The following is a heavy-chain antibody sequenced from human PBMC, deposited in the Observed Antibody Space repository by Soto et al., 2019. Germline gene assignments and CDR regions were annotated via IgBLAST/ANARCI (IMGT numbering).Heavy chain of an antibody. CDR3: AKDSGDTAMVDD. CDR2: ISYDGSNK. Sequence: PGGSLRLSCAASGFTFSSYGMHWVRQAPGKGLEWVAVISYDGSNKYYADSVKGRFTISRDNSKNTLYLQMNSLRAEDTAVYYCAKDSGDTAMVDDWGQGTLVTVSS. V-gene: IGHV3-30*18. D-gene: IGHD5-18*01. J-gene: IGHJ4*02. CDR1: GFTFSSYG.